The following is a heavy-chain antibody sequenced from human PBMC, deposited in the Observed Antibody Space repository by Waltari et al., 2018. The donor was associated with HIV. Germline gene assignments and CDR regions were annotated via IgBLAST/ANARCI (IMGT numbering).Heavy chain of an antibody. V-gene: IGHV3-23*01. CDR3: AKSIAVAGPQFFYGMDV. J-gene: IGHJ6*02. D-gene: IGHD6-19*01. Sequence: EVQLLESGGGLVQRWGSLRLSCAAAGFTVSNYAMIWFLQTPGKWVAWISAIIGSGGATYSADSVKVRFTSPRDNSKGSLYLQLISLRAEETAVYYCAKSIAVAGPQFFYGMDVWGHGPTVTVSS. CDR1: GFTVSNYA. CDR2: IIGSGGAT.